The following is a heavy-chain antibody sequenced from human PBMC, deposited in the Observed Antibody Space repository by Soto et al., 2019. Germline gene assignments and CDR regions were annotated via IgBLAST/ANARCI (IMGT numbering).Heavy chain of an antibody. CDR3: ARDEPPKWSCYDSNWFDP. CDR1: GGSISNYY. Sequence: QVQLQVSGLGLVKPSETLSLTCTVSGGSISNYYWTWIRQPPGKGLEWIGYIHYTGSTNYNPSLKSRITISLETSKNQFSLNLRSVTAADTAVYYCARDEPPKWSCYDSNWFDPWGLGTLVTVSS. J-gene: IGHJ5*02. V-gene: IGHV4-59*12. D-gene: IGHD5-12*01. CDR2: IHYTGST.